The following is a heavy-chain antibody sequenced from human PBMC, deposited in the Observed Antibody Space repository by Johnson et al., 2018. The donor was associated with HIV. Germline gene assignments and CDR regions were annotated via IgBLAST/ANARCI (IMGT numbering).Heavy chain of an antibody. Sequence: QVQLVESGGGLVQPGGSLRLSCAASGFTFSTYGMHWVRQAPGKGLEWVALIWYDGRGKDYADSVKGRFTISRDNSKTTLYLEMNSLRVEDTAVDYCAKVVTSSSSWQDDAFDIWGQGTVVTVSS. J-gene: IGHJ3*02. D-gene: IGHD6-13*01. V-gene: IGHV3-33*06. CDR3: AKVVTSSSSWQDDAFDI. CDR1: GFTFSTYG. CDR2: IWYDGRGK.